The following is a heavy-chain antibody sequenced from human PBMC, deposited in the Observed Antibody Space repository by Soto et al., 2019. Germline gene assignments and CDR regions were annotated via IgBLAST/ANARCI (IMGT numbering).Heavy chain of an antibody. V-gene: IGHV3-48*02. CDR1: GFTLRNSR. J-gene: IGHJ4*02. Sequence: GGSLRLSCAASGFTLRNSRMSWVRQAPGKGLEWFAYITSDTNTIKYADSVRGRFTISRDNAKNSVDLQMNSLRDEDTAVYYCARSVEGHFDYWGQGTVVTVSS. CDR3: ARSVEGHFDY. CDR2: ITSDTNTI. D-gene: IGHD6-19*01.